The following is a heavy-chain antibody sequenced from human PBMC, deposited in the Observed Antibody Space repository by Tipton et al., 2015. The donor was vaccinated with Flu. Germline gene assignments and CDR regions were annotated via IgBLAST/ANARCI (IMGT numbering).Heavy chain of an antibody. CDR3: AREMRSVVRFLEHKGGGTATDY. V-gene: IGHV4-59*12. CDR2: IYYSGST. CDR1: GGSISSYY. J-gene: IGHJ4*02. D-gene: IGHD3-3*01. Sequence: TLSLTCTVSGGSISSYYWSWIRQPPGKGLEWIGYIYYSGSTNYNPSLKSRVTISVDTSKNQFSLKLSSVTAADTAVYYCAREMRSVVRFLEHKGGGTATDYWGQGTLVTVSS.